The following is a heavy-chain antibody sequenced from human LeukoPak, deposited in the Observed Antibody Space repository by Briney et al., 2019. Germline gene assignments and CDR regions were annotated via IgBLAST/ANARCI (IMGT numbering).Heavy chain of an antibody. CDR2: IWYDGSNK. CDR1: GFTFSSYG. CDR3: ARDKLEGRFFDY. V-gene: IGHV3-33*01. D-gene: IGHD3-3*01. Sequence: GGSLRLSCAASGFTFSSYGMHWVRQAPGKGLEWVAVIWYDGSNKCYADSVKGRFTISRDNSKNTLYLQMNSLRAEDTAVYYCARDKLEGRFFDYWGQGTLVTVSS. J-gene: IGHJ4*02.